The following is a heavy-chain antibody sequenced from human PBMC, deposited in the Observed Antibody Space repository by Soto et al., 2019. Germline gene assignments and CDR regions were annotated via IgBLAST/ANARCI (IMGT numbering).Heavy chain of an antibody. D-gene: IGHD6-6*01. J-gene: IGHJ4*02. V-gene: IGHV1-46*01. CDR1: GYTFSSHL. CDR3: ARAFSAGSSPDY. Sequence: QVQLVESGAEVKKPGASVRISCKASGYTFSSHLMFWVRQAPGQGLEWMSMINPDSASRNYAQKFQGRVTMTRDTSTSTVFMDLTSPGSDDSAMYFCARAFSAGSSPDYWGQGTLVTVSS. CDR2: INPDSASR.